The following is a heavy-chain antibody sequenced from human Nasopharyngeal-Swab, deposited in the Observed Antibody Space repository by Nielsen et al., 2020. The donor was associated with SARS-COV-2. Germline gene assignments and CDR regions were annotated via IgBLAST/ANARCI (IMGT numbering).Heavy chain of an antibody. CDR2: IYYSGST. CDR3: ARSYSGSYYYYMDV. V-gene: IGHV4-59*01. Sequence: SETLSLTCTVSGGSISSYYWSWIRQPPGKGLEWIGYIYYSGSTNYNPSLKSRVTISVDTSKSQFSLKLSSVTAADTAVYYCARSYSGSYYYYMDVWGKGTTVTVSS. CDR1: GGSISSYY. J-gene: IGHJ6*03. D-gene: IGHD2-21*01.